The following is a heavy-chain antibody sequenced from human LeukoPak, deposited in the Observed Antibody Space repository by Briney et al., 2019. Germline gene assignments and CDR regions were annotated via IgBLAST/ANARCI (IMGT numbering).Heavy chain of an antibody. CDR1: GYTFTSYD. CDR2: MNPDSGNT. Sequence: ASVKVSCKASGYTFTSYDINWVRQATGQGLEWMGWMNPDSGNTGYAQKFQGRVTMTRNTSISTAYMELSSLRSEDTAVYYCARGGTVTTYSINNWFDAWGQGTLVTVSS. J-gene: IGHJ5*02. CDR3: ARGGTVTTYSINNWFDA. D-gene: IGHD4-11*01. V-gene: IGHV1-8*01.